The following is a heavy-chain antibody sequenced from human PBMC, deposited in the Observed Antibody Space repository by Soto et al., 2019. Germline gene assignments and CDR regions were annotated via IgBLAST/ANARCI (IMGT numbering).Heavy chain of an antibody. CDR1: GSTVSSNY. CDR2: IYSGGST. J-gene: IGHJ4*02. V-gene: IGHV3-53*01. CDR3: ASSHWGNYDYVWGRYRGRGDYFDY. D-gene: IGHD3-16*02. Sequence: EVQLVESGGGLIQPGGSLRLSCAASGSTVSSNYMSWVRQAPGKGLEWVSVIYSGGSTYYADSVKGRFTISRDNSKNTLYLQMNSLRAEDTAVYYCASSHWGNYDYVWGRYRGRGDYFDYWGQGTLVTVSS.